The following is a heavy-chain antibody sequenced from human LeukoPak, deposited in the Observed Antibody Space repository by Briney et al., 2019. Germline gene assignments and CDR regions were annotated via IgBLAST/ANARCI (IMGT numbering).Heavy chain of an antibody. CDR2: VNPNSGNT. Sequence: ASVKVSCKASGYTFTSYDINWVRQATGQGLEWMGWVNPNSGNTGYAQKFQGRVTMTRDTSISTAYMELSSLRSEDSGVYYCARGPPDFGYWGQGTLVTVSP. CDR3: ARGPPDFGY. CDR1: GYTFTSYD. V-gene: IGHV1-8*01. J-gene: IGHJ4*02.